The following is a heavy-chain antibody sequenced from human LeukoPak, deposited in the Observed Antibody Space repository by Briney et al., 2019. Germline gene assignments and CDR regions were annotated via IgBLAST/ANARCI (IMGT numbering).Heavy chain of an antibody. D-gene: IGHD3-10*01. CDR2: IHNSGTT. CDR3: ARRYYYNLGSFPFDF. CDR1: GGPFSGYF. J-gene: IGHJ4*02. V-gene: IGHV4-34*01. Sequence: SETLSLTCAVSGGPFSGYFWSWIRQSSGKGLEWIGEIHNSGTTNYNPSLNSRVTTSQDTPKNQLYLNLSSVTAADTAVYYCARRYYYNLGSFPFDFWGQGALVTVSS.